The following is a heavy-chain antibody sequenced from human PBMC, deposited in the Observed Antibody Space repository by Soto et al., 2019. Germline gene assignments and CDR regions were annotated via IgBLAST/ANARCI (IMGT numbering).Heavy chain of an antibody. CDR2: IYYSGST. D-gene: IGHD5-12*01. V-gene: IGHV4-31*03. CDR3: ARGLRKYYYYYYMDV. CDR1: GGSISSGGYY. J-gene: IGHJ6*03. Sequence: SETLSLTCTVSGGSISSGGYYWSWIRQHPGKGLEWIGYIYYSGSTYYNPSLKSRVTISVDTPKNQFSLKLSSVTAADTAVYYCARGLRKYYYYYYMDVWGKGTTVTVSS.